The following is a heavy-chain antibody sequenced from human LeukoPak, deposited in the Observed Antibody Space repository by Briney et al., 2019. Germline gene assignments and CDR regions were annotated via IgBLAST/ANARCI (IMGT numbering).Heavy chain of an antibody. Sequence: ASVKVSCKASGYTFTSYAMHWVRQAPGQRLEWMGWINAGNGNTKYSQKFQGRVTITRDTSASTAYMELSSLRSGDTAVYYCARALTSCSGGSCYSEDAFDIWGQGTMVTVSS. CDR3: ARALTSCSGGSCYSEDAFDI. J-gene: IGHJ3*02. D-gene: IGHD2-15*01. V-gene: IGHV1-3*01. CDR1: GYTFTSYA. CDR2: INAGNGNT.